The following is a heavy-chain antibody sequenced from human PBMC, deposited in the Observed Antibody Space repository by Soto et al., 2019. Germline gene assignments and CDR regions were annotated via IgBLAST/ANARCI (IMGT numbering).Heavy chain of an antibody. CDR2: ISYDGSNK. V-gene: IGHV3-30*03. CDR3: ATRDVTTSYGMDV. Sequence: QVQLVESGGGVVQPGRSLRLSCAASGFTFSSYGMHWVRQAPGKGLEWVAVISYDGSNKYYADSVKGRFTISRDNSKNTLYLQMNILRAEDTAVYYCATRDVTTSYGMDVWGQGTTVTVSS. CDR1: GFTFSSYG. D-gene: IGHD4-4*01. J-gene: IGHJ6*02.